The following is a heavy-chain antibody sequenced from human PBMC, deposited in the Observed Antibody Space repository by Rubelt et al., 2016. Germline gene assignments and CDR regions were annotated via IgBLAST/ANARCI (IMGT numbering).Heavy chain of an antibody. CDR1: GLSFSSYG. Sequence: GLSFSSYGISWVRQTPGKGLEWVSSISSRGNDMYYTDSVKGRFTISRDNAKNSLYLQMNSLRAEDTAVFYCARSCGGDCQKEHSFDYWGQGTLVTVSA. V-gene: IGHV3-21*01. J-gene: IGHJ4*02. D-gene: IGHD2-21*02. CDR2: ISSRGNDM. CDR3: ARSCGGDCQKEHSFDY.